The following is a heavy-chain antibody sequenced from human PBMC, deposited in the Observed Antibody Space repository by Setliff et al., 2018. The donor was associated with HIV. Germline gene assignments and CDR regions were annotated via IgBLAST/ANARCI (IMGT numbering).Heavy chain of an antibody. CDR3: AKGSPGCSDFSCVFDY. CDR1: GGTFDSSA. Sequence: SVKVSCKASGGTFDSSAISWVRQAPGQGLEWMGGITPMFGTPNYAQKFQGRVTITADESTSTAYMELRSLRSDDTAVYYCAKGSPGCSDFSCVFDYWGQGALVTVSS. V-gene: IGHV1-69*13. J-gene: IGHJ4*02. CDR2: ITPMFGTP. D-gene: IGHD2-8*01.